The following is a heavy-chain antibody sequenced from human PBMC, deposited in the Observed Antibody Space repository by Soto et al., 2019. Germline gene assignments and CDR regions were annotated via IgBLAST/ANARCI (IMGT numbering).Heavy chain of an antibody. D-gene: IGHD6-6*01. CDR1: GFTFSDYT. V-gene: IGHV3-43*01. Sequence: EVQLVESGGGVVQPGGSLRVSCAASGFTFSDYTLRWVRQAPGKGLEWVSLISWNGGSTYYTDSVKGRFTISRDNSKKSLYLQMNSLRTEDTALYYCAKGLYSNSSPLDFWGQGTLVTVSS. CDR2: ISWNGGST. CDR3: AKGLYSNSSPLDF. J-gene: IGHJ4*02.